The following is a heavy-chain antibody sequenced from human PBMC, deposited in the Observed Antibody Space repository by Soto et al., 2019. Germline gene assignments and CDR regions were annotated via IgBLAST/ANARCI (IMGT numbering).Heavy chain of an antibody. CDR3: ARGKMYNYGLDV. V-gene: IGHV3-53*05. Sequence: PWGSLRLSCAASGFTVSNNYIIWGRQAPGKGLEWVSVFDRGGSTYYADSVKGRFTISRDIPKNTLYLQMNSLRVEDTAVYYCARGKMYNYGLDVWGQGTTVTVSS. CDR1: GFTVSNNY. CDR2: FDRGGST. J-gene: IGHJ6*02.